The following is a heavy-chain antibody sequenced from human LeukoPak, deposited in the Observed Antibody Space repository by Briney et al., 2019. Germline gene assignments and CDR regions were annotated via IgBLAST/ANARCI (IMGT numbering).Heavy chain of an antibody. J-gene: IGHJ5*02. CDR3: AREPRQSIAAPSNWFDP. D-gene: IGHD6-6*01. V-gene: IGHV4-61*02. CDR2: IYSSGRT. CDR1: DGSISSGTYY. Sequence: PSQTLSLTCTVSDGSISSGTYYWSWIRQPAGVRLEWIGRIYSSGRTNYNPSLKSRVTISVDTSKNQFSLKLSSVTAADTAVYYCAREPRQSIAAPSNWFDPWGQGTLVTVSS.